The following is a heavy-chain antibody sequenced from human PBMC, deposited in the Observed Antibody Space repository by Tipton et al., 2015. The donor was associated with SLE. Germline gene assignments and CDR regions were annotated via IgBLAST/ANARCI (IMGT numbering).Heavy chain of an antibody. J-gene: IGHJ4*02. CDR2: ISGDNAYS. D-gene: IGHD5-24*01. V-gene: IGHV1-18*01. CDR3: ARDGYSRIDY. Sequence: QLVQSGAEVKKPGASVKVSCKSSGYNFTLYGLTWVRQAPGQGLEWMGWISGDNAYSNYAQKFQGRVIMTTDTSTSTAYMELRNVKSDDTAVYYGARDGYSRIDYWGQGTLVTVSS. CDR1: GYNFTLYG.